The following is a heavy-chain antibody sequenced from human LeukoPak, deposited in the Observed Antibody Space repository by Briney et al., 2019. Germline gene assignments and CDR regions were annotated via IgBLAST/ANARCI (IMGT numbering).Heavy chain of an antibody. CDR3: ARSPTGVRWFDP. V-gene: IGHV4-34*01. CDR2: INHSGST. J-gene: IGHJ5*02. D-gene: IGHD4-17*01. CDR1: GGSFSGYY. Sequence: KPSETLSLTCAVYGGSFSGYYWSWIRQPPGKGLEWIGEINHSGSTNYNPSLKSRVTISVDKSKNQFSLKLSSVTAADTAVYYCARSPTGVRWFDPWGQGTLVTVSS.